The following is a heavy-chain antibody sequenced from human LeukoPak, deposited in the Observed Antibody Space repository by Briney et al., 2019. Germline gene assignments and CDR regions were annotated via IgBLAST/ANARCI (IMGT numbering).Heavy chain of an antibody. CDR3: ARAGYTISSYRFDY. J-gene: IGHJ4*02. CDR1: GGSINSYW. CDR2: IYTTGMT. V-gene: IGHV4-4*07. D-gene: IGHD3-16*02. Sequence: SETLSLTCSVSGGSINSYWWSWIRQPAGKGLEFIGRIYTTGMTNYNPSLKSRVSMSVDTSKDQFSLELRSVTAADTAVYFCARAGYTISSYRFDYWGQGALVTVSS.